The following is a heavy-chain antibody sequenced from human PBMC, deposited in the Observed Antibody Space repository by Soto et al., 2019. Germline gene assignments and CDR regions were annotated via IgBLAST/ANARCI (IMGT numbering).Heavy chain of an antibody. CDR3: ARVFVVWPSSSSSYYYYYYMDV. D-gene: IGHD6-6*01. J-gene: IGHJ6*03. Sequence: PSETLSLTCAVYGGSFSGYYWSWIRQPPGKGLERIGEINHSGSTNYNPSLKSRVTISVDTSKSQFSLKLSSVTAADTAVYYCARVFVVWPSSSSSYYYYYYMDVWGKGTTVTVSS. CDR1: GGSFSGYY. V-gene: IGHV4-34*01. CDR2: INHSGST.